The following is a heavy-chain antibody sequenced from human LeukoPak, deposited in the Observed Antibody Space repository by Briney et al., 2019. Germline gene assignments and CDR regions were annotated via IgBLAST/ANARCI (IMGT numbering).Heavy chain of an antibody. CDR1: GYTFTSYG. D-gene: IGHD3-22*01. J-gene: IGHJ5*02. V-gene: IGHV1-18*01. CDR3: ARGDSSGYPENWFDP. CDR2: ISAYNGNT. Sequence: ASVKVSCKASGYTFTSYGISWVRQAPGQGLEWMGRISAYNGNTNYAQKLQGRVTMTTDTSTSTAYMELRSLRSDDTAVYYCARGDSSGYPENWFDPWGQGTLVTVPS.